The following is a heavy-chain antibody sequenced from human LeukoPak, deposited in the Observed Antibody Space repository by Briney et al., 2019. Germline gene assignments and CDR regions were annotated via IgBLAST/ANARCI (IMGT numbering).Heavy chain of an antibody. CDR2: ISSSSSYI. CDR3: ARGGPIAAADDDFDY. Sequence: GGSLRLSCAASGFTFSSYNMNWVRQAPGKGLEWVSSISSSSSYIYYADSVKGRFTISRDNAKNSLYLQMNSLRAEDTAVYYFARGGPIAAADDDFDYWGQGTLVTVSS. D-gene: IGHD6-13*01. V-gene: IGHV3-21*01. J-gene: IGHJ4*02. CDR1: GFTFSSYN.